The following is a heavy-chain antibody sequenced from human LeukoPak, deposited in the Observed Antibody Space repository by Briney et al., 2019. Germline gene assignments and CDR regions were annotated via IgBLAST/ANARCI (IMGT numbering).Heavy chain of an antibody. CDR2: ISSSTSYI. CDR1: RLTVSNYT. Sequence: GGSLRLSCAASRLTVSNYTMDWVRQAPGKGLEWVSSISSSTSYIYYADSVKGRFTISRDNAKNSPYLQMNSLRAEDTAVYYCARDPPGAVAFDYWGQGTLVTVSS. J-gene: IGHJ4*02. CDR3: ARDPPGAVAFDY. D-gene: IGHD6-19*01. V-gene: IGHV3-21*01.